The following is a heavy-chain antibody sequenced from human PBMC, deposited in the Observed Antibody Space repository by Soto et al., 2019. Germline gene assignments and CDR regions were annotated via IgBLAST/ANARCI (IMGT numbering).Heavy chain of an antibody. Sequence: QVQLQQWGAGLLKPSETLSLTCAVYGGSFNDYYWSWIRQPPGKGLEWMGEINHSGSTNYNPSLRSRVTISVDMSKNQCSLKLNSITAADTAVYYCARGSKQLVLAYYDYYGMDVWGQGPPVTVSS. CDR2: INHSGST. D-gene: IGHD6-13*01. CDR1: GGSFNDYY. V-gene: IGHV4-34*01. J-gene: IGHJ6*02. CDR3: ARGSKQLVLAYYDYYGMDV.